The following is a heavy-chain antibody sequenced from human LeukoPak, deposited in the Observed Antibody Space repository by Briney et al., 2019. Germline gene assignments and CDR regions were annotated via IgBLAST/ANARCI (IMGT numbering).Heavy chain of an antibody. CDR3: ARGDDFSGDH. V-gene: IGHV3-7*04. Sequence: GGSLRLSCAVSGFTFSNFWMSWVRQAPGRGREGVAHIHPEGNEKYHVESVKGRFTISRDNTKDLLFLQMNGLRVEDTAVYYCARGDDFSGDHWGQGTLVTVSS. CDR1: GFTFSNFW. CDR2: IHPEGNEK. J-gene: IGHJ4*02. D-gene: IGHD1-1*01.